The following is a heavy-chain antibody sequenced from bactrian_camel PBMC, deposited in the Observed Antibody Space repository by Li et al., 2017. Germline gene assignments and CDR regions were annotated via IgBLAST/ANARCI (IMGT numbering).Heavy chain of an antibody. J-gene: IGHJ4*01. D-gene: IGHD4*01. CDR3: AADDSYYSDYDDQVKLCYASSGGYNY. CDR1: HFTFSNSRNC. CDR2: IDSDGTT. Sequence: QLVESGGGLVQAGSSLKLSCVASHFTFSNSRNCMGWFRQAPGKEREGVAFIDSDGTTYYAKSVQGRFTISRTTAKNTLFLQMNNLKPEDTAMYYCAADDSYYSDYDDQVKLCYASSGGYNYWGQGTQVTVS. V-gene: IGHV3S10*01.